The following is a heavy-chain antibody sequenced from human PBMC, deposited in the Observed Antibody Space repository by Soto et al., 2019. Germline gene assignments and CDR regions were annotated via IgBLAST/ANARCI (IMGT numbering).Heavy chain of an antibody. Sequence: ASETLSLTCAVYGGSFSGYYWSWIRQPPGKGLEWIGEINHSGSTNYNPSLKSRVTISVDTSKNQFSLKLSSVTAADTAVYYCAQSHHLYYFDYWGQGTLVTVSS. CDR2: INHSGST. CDR3: AQSHHLYYFDY. V-gene: IGHV4-34*01. CDR1: GGSFSGYY. J-gene: IGHJ4*02.